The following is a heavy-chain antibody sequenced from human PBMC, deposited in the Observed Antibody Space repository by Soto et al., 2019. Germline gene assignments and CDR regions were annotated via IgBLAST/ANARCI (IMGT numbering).Heavy chain of an antibody. J-gene: IGHJ3*02. CDR2: IIPTFGTA. CDR1: GGTFSSYA. D-gene: IGHD3-22*01. V-gene: IGHV1-69*13. CDR3: ARNGDSSGYYYGAFDI. Sequence: SVKVSCKASGGTFSSYAISWVRQAPGQGLEWMGGIIPTFGTANYAQKFQGRVTITADESTSTAYMELSSLRSEDTAVYYCARNGDSSGYYYGAFDIWGQGTMVTVSS.